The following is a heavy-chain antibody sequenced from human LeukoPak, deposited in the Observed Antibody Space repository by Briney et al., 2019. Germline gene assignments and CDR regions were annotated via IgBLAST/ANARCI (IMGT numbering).Heavy chain of an antibody. CDR2: ITGSGGST. CDR1: GFTFDNFA. CDR3: ARELFDFDY. D-gene: IGHD3-10*01. J-gene: IGHJ4*02. Sequence: RGSLRLSCAPSGFTFDNFAMTWVRQAPGKGLEWVSEITGSGGSTYYADSVKGRFTISRDNSKNTLYLQMNSLRAEDTAIYYCARELFDFDYWGQGTLVTVSP. V-gene: IGHV3-23*01.